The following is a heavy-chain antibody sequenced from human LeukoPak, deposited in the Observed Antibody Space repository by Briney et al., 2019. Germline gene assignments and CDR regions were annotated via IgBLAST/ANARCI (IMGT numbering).Heavy chain of an antibody. J-gene: IGHJ4*02. CDR1: GFTFSSYS. D-gene: IGHD1-26*01. CDR2: ISSSSSYI. CDR3: AKEGGSYVSFDY. Sequence: GGSLRLSCAASGFTFSSYSMNWVRQAPGKGLEWVSSISSSSSYIYYADSVKGRFTISRDNAKNSLYLQMNSLRAEDTAVFYCAKEGGSYVSFDYWGQGTLVTVSS. V-gene: IGHV3-21*01.